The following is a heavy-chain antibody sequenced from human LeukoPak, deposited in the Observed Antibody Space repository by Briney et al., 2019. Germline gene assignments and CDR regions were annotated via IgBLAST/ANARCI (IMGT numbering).Heavy chain of an antibody. CDR3: ACSTAAATYWYFDL. CDR1: GFTFSSYG. J-gene: IGHJ2*01. Sequence: GRSLRLSCAASGFTFSSYGMHWVRQAPGKGLEWVAVIWYDGSNKYYADSVKGRFTISRDNSKNTLYLQMNSLRAEDTAVYYCACSTAAATYWYFDLWGRGTLGTVSS. V-gene: IGHV3-33*01. CDR2: IWYDGSNK. D-gene: IGHD6-13*01.